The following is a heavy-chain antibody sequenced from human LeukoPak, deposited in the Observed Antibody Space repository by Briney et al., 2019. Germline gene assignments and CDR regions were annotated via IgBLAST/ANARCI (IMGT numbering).Heavy chain of an antibody. CDR2: ISGSGGGGST. CDR1: GFTFSKYA. Sequence: GVSLRLSCAASGFTFSKYAMIGVRQAPGKALECVSAISGSGGGGSTYSADSVKRRFNISRDNSKNTMYLQMNSLRGEDTAIYYCAKDRGYIYGYGYGGEGTLVTVSS. V-gene: IGHV3-23*01. CDR3: AKDRGYIYGYGY. J-gene: IGHJ4*02. D-gene: IGHD5-18*01.